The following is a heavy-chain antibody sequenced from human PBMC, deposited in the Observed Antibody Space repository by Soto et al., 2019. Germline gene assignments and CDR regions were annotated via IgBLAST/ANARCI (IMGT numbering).Heavy chain of an antibody. CDR3: ARSGLNSGSYYS. J-gene: IGHJ4*02. CDR2: IDPSDSYT. D-gene: IGHD1-26*01. V-gene: IGHV5-10-1*01. Sequence: QMPGKGLEWMGRIDPSDSYTNYSPSFQGHVTISADKSISTAYLQWSSLKASDTAMYYCARSGLNSGSYYSWFQGTLVTVSS.